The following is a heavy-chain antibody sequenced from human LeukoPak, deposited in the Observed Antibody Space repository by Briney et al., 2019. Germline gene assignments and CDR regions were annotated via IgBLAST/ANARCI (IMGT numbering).Heavy chain of an antibody. CDR1: GGSISTGDYY. J-gene: IGHJ4*02. Sequence: SQTLSLTCTVSGGSISTGDYYWSWIRQPPGKGLEWIGYIYYSGSTYYNPSLKSRVIISVDAPKNQFSLKLSSVTAADTAVYHCARAPVYSGTYFDYWGQGTLVTVSS. CDR3: ARAPVYSGTYFDY. D-gene: IGHD1-26*01. V-gene: IGHV4-30-4*01. CDR2: IYYSGST.